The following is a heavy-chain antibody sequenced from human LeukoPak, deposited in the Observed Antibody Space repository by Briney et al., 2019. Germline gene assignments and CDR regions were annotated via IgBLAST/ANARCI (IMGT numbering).Heavy chain of an antibody. V-gene: IGHV3-30*04. D-gene: IGHD3-3*01. J-gene: IGHJ5*02. CDR1: GFTFSSYA. Sequence: PGGSLRLSCAASGFTFSSYAMHWVRQAPGKGLEWVAVISYDGSNKYYADSVKGRFTISRDNSKNTLYLQMNSLRAEDTAVYYCASTGDYDFWSGYYTLGDNWFDPWGQGTLVTVSS. CDR3: ASTGDYDFWSGYYTLGDNWFDP. CDR2: ISYDGSNK.